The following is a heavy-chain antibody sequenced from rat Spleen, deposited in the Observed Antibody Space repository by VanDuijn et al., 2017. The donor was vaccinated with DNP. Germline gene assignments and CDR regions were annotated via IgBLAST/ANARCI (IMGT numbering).Heavy chain of an antibody. D-gene: IGHD1-8*01. CDR3: VRDSRDYGSYADYFDY. V-gene: IGHV5S13*01. Sequence: EVQLVESGGGFVQPGRSLKLSCAASGFTFSNYGMAWVRQAPTKGLEWVASITNSGGSTYYPDSVKGRFTISRDNATNTLYLQMNSLRSEDTASYYCVRDSRDYGSYADYFDYWGQGTLVTVSS. CDR2: ITNSGGST. J-gene: IGHJ3*01. CDR1: GFTFSNYG.